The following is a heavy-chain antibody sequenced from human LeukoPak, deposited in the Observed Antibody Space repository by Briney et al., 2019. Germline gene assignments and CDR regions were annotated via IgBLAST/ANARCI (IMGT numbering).Heavy chain of an antibody. CDR2: IYYSGST. CDR1: GGSICSYY. Sequence: SETLSLTCTVSGGSICSYYWSWIRQPPGKGLEWIGYIYYSGSTNYNPSLKSRVTISVDTSKNQFSLKLSSVTAADTAVYYCARAPLYIVGAPYFDYWGQGTLVTVSS. V-gene: IGHV4-59*01. CDR3: ARAPLYIVGAPYFDY. D-gene: IGHD1-26*01. J-gene: IGHJ4*02.